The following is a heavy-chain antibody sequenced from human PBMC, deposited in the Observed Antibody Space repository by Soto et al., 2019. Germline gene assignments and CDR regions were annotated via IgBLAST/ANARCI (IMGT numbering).Heavy chain of an antibody. J-gene: IGHJ4*02. CDR2: IKTDGSEK. CDR1: GFTCTGYW. D-gene: IGHD4-17*01. V-gene: IGHV3-7*01. Sequence: VFLILWCAAAGFTCTGYWISWVRQAPGKGLEGVANIKTDGSEKYYVDSVKGRFTISRDNAKNSLYLQMNSLRAEDTAVYYCPRHGPSCDYWGQGTLVTVSS. CDR3: PRHGPSCDY.